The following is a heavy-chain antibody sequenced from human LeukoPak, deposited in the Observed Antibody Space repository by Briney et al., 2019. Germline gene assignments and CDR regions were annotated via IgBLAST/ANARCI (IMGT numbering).Heavy chain of an antibody. Sequence: PGGSLRLSCAASGFTFSSYAMSWVRQAPGKGLEWVSAISGSGGGSYYADSVNGRFTISRDNSKNTLYLQMNSLSAEDTAVYYCAKAYDILTGHYSYWGQGTLATVSS. CDR2: ISGSGGGS. J-gene: IGHJ4*02. V-gene: IGHV3-23*01. D-gene: IGHD3-9*01. CDR1: GFTFSSYA. CDR3: AKAYDILTGHYSY.